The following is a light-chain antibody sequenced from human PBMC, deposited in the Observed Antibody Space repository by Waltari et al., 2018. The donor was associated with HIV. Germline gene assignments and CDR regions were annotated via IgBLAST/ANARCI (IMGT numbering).Light chain of an antibody. CDR1: QGTNNW. CDR2: NAY. V-gene: IGKV1-12*01. Sequence: DIQMNQSPSSVSASVGDRVTITCRASQGTNNWVAWYQQKPGRAPKLLIYNAYRLQSGVPSRFSGSGSGTEFALTISSLQPEDFATYYCLQANSFPYTFGQGTKLEIK. CDR3: LQANSFPYT. J-gene: IGKJ2*01.